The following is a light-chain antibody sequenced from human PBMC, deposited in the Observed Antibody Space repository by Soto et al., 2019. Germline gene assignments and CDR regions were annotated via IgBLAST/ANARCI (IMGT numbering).Light chain of an antibody. J-gene: IGLJ1*01. Sequence: QSVLTQPPSASGTPGQTVIISCSGSRSDIGSNSVNWYQHLPGTAPKLLIYNNNQRPSGVPDRFSGSKSGTSASLAISGLQSEDEADYYCAAWDDSLTGPVFGTGTKSPS. CDR1: RSDIGSNS. V-gene: IGLV1-44*01. CDR3: AAWDDSLTGPV. CDR2: NNN.